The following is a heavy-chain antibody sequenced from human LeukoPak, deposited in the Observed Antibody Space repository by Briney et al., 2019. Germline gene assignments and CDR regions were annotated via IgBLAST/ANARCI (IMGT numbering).Heavy chain of an antibody. CDR3: ARRRPTFSYTNYYYGMDV. Sequence: SETLSLTCTVSGGSISSYYWSWIRQPPGKGLEWIGYIYYSGSTNYNPSLKSRVIISVDTSKNQFSPKLSSVTAADTAVYYCARRRPTFSYTNYYYGMDVWGQGTTVTVSS. J-gene: IGHJ6*02. CDR2: IYYSGST. D-gene: IGHD3-16*01. CDR1: GGSISSYY. V-gene: IGHV4-59*08.